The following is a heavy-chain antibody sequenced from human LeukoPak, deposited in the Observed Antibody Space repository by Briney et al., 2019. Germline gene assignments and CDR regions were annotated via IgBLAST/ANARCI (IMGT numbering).Heavy chain of an antibody. J-gene: IGHJ4*02. V-gene: IGHV4-34*01. Sequence: SETLSLTCAVYGESFSGYYWSWIRQPPGXGLEWIXEINHSGGTNCNPSLKSRVTISVDTSKNQFSLKLSSVTAADTAVYYCARGGGRYCSSTSCHLDYWGQGTLVTVSS. CDR1: GESFSGYY. D-gene: IGHD2-2*01. CDR2: INHSGGT. CDR3: ARGGGRYCSSTSCHLDY.